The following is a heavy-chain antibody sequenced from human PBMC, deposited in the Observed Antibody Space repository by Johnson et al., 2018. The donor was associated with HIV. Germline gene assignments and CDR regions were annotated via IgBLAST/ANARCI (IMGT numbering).Heavy chain of an antibody. CDR3: VKDGAHSGSHHDAFDV. Sequence: QVQLVESGGGVVRPGRSLRLSCVASGFSFSAYAIHWVRQAPGQGLEWVAVIWYDGHFTYYGESVKGRFTISRDNSKKTVFLEMNSLTAEDTGLYYCVKDGAHSGSHHDAFDVWGRGTVVTVSS. J-gene: IGHJ3*01. V-gene: IGHV3-33*06. D-gene: IGHD1-26*01. CDR2: IWYDGHFT. CDR1: GFSFSAYA.